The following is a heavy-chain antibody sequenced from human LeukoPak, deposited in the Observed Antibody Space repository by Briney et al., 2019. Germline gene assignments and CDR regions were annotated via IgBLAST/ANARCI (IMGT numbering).Heavy chain of an antibody. CDR2: IIPIFGTA. CDR1: GGTFSSYA. V-gene: IGHV1-69*01. Sequence: SVKVSCKASGGTFSSYAISWVRQAPGQGLEWMGGIIPIFGTANYAQKFQGRVTITADESTSTAYMELSSLRSEDTAVYYCARENEDDSSGYYPFFDYWGQGTLVTVSS. J-gene: IGHJ4*02. CDR3: ARENEDDSSGYYPFFDY. D-gene: IGHD3-22*01.